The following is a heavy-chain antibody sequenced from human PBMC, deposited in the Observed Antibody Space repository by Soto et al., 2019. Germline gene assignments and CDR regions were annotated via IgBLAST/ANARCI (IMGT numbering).Heavy chain of an antibody. J-gene: IGHJ6*02. V-gene: IGHV1-69*13. CDR1: GYTFSSYA. CDR3: AREVAGTEGYYYYYGMDV. CDR2: IIPIFGTA. Sequence: ASVKASCKASGYTFSSYAISWVRQAPGQGLEWMGGIIPIFGTANYAQKFQGRVTITADESTSTAYMELSSLRSEDTAVYYCAREVAGTEGYYYYYGMDVWGQGTTVTVSS. D-gene: IGHD6-19*01.